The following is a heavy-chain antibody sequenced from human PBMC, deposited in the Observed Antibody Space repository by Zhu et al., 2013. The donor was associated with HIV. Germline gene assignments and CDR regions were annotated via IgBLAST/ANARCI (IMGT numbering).Heavy chain of an antibody. CDR2: ISSSSSII. D-gene: IGHD1-26*01. J-gene: IGHJ4*02. Sequence: EVQLVESGGGLVQPGGSLRLSCAASGFTFSNYGMNWVRQAPGKGLEWVSYISSSSSIIYYADSVKGRFTISRDNAENSLYLQMNSLRAEDTAVYYCARASSGSYLGYWGQGTLGHRLL. CDR1: GFTFSNYG. CDR3: ARASSGSYLGY. V-gene: IGHV3-48*04.